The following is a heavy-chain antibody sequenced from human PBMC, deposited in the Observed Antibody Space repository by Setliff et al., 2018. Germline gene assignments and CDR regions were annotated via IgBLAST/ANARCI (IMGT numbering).Heavy chain of an antibody. Sequence: KTSETLSLTCTVSGGSISSYYWSWIRQPPGKGLEWIGYIYASGSTNYNPSLKSRVTLSVDTSKNQFSLKVSSVTAADTAVYYCARAPPNRYSGSYEYFYMDVWGKGTTVTAP. CDR2: IYASGST. V-gene: IGHV4-4*08. CDR3: ARAPPNRYSGSYEYFYMDV. CDR1: GGSISSYY. D-gene: IGHD1-26*01. J-gene: IGHJ6*03.